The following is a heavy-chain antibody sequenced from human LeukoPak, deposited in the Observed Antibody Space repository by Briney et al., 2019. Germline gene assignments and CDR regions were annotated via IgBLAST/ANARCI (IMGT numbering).Heavy chain of an antibody. V-gene: IGHV3-48*04. CDR1: GFTFGSYG. CDR3: AKWVGTLGSLDY. Sequence: GGSLRLSCAASGFTFGSYGMNWVRQAPGKGLEWLAYISSVSNAIYYADSVRGRFTISRDNAKNSLYLQMNSLRAEDTAVYYCAKWVGTLGSLDYWGQGTLVTVSS. J-gene: IGHJ4*02. D-gene: IGHD4-23*01. CDR2: ISSVSNAI.